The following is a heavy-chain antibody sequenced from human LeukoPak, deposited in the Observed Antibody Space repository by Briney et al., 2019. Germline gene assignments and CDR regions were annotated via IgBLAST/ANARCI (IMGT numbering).Heavy chain of an antibody. CDR2: IYYSGST. CDR3: ASRTRGFEN. Sequence: PSETLSLTCTVSGDSISSSSYYWTWIRQPPGRGMEWIGTIYYSGSTYYNPSLKSRVTISLDTSKNQFSLKLNSVTAADTAVYYCASRTRGFENWGQGTLVTVSS. V-gene: IGHV4-39*07. J-gene: IGHJ4*02. D-gene: IGHD1-14*01. CDR1: GDSISSSSYY.